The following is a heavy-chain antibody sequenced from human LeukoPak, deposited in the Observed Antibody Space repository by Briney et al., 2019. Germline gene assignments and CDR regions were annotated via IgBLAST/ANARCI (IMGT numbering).Heavy chain of an antibody. V-gene: IGHV1-69*13. CDR1: GGTFSSYA. CDR3: ASSLGFDGEFDY. J-gene: IGHJ4*02. CDR2: IIPIFGTA. D-gene: IGHD3-10*01. Sequence: GASVKVSCKASGGTFSSYAISWVRQAPGQGLEWTGGIIPIFGTANYAQKFQGRVTITADESTSTAYMELSSLRSEDTAVYYCASSLGFDGEFDYWGQGTLVTVSS.